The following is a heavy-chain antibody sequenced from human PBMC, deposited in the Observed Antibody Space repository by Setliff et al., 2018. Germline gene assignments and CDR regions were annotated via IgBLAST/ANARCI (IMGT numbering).Heavy chain of an antibody. CDR2: IKQDGSEK. J-gene: IGHJ4*02. V-gene: IGHV3-7*03. CDR1: GFTFSNYC. D-gene: IGHD6-19*01. Sequence: GGSLRLSCAGSGFTFSNYCMSWVRQAPGKGLEWVANIKQDGSEKYYVDSVKGRFTISRDNAKNSLYLQMDSLRAEDTAVYYCARDPPGSGWSFDYWGQGALVTVSS. CDR3: ARDPPGSGWSFDY.